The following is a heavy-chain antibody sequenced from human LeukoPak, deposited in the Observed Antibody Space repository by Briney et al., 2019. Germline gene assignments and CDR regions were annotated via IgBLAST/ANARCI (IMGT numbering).Heavy chain of an antibody. CDR3: TTDRQIPSPYFDY. CDR1: GFTFSNAW. V-gene: IGHV3-15*01. Sequence: GGSLRLSCAAAGFTFSNAWMSWVRQAPGKGLEWVGRIKSKTDGGTTDYAAPVKGRFTISRDDSQNTLYLQMNSLKTEDTAVYYCTTDRQIPSPYFDYWGQGTLVTVSS. J-gene: IGHJ4*02. CDR2: IKSKTDGGTT.